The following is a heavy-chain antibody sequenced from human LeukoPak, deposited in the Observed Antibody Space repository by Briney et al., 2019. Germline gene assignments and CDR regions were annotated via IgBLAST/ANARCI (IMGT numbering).Heavy chain of an antibody. CDR1: GYTFIGYY. V-gene: IGHV1-2*02. CDR2: INPNSGDT. CDR3: ARDQDSSGPNYYYYMDV. J-gene: IGHJ6*03. D-gene: IGHD3-22*01. Sequence: ASVKVSCKASGYTFIGYYLHWVRQAPGQGLEWMGWINPNSGDTNYAQKFQGRVTMTRATSISTAYMELSRLRSDDTAVYYCARDQDSSGPNYYYYMDVWGKGTTVTISS.